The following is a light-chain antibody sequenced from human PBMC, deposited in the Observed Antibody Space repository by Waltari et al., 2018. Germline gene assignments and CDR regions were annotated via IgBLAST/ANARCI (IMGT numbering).Light chain of an antibody. Sequence: DVQLTQSPSFLSASVGDRAVITCRASEDMKFYLAWYQQKPGRVPRLLVYAATTLQSGVPARFSGDASETEYTLTISSLQPEDSATYYCQQLYSYSTFGGGTKVEI. CDR1: EDMKFY. CDR3: QQLYSYST. J-gene: IGKJ4*01. V-gene: IGKV1-9*01. CDR2: AAT.